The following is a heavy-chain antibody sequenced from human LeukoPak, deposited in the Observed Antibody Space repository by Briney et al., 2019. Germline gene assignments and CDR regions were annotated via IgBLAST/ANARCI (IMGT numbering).Heavy chain of an antibody. CDR3: ASGPSYYYDSSGYYEPFDY. V-gene: IGHV4-34*01. CDR2: INHSGST. J-gene: IGHJ4*02. Sequence: SETLSLTCAVYGVSFSGYYWSWIRQPPGKGLEWIGEINHSGSTNYNPSLKSRVTISVDTSKNQFSLKLSSVTAADTAVYYCASGPSYYYDSSGYYEPFDYWGQGTLVTVSS. D-gene: IGHD3-22*01. CDR1: GVSFSGYY.